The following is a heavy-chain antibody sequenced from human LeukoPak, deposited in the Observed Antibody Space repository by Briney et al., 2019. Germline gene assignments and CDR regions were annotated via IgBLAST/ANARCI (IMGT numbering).Heavy chain of an antibody. Sequence: GGSLRLSCAASGFTFSNYWMIWVRQAPGKGLEWVGNIKQNGSETRYADSVRCRFTISRDNAQTSLYLQMNSLRAEDTAVYYCARASDPWLQLTWGQGTLVTVSS. CDR3: ARASDPWLQLT. D-gene: IGHD5-24*01. V-gene: IGHV3-7*05. CDR2: IKQNGSET. CDR1: GFTFSNYW. J-gene: IGHJ5*02.